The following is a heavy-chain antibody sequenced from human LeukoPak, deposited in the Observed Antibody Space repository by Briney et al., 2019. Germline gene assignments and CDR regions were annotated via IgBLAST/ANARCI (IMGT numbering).Heavy chain of an antibody. V-gene: IGHV4-59*08. D-gene: IGHD6-19*01. Sequence: SETLSLTCTVSGGSISSYYWSWIRQPPWKELEWIGYIYYSGSTNYNPSLKSRVTISVDTSKNQFSLKLSSVTAADTAVYYCASHPGGSGWYSYFDYWGQGTLVTVSS. CDR3: ASHPGGSGWYSYFDY. J-gene: IGHJ4*02. CDR1: GGSISSYY. CDR2: IYYSGST.